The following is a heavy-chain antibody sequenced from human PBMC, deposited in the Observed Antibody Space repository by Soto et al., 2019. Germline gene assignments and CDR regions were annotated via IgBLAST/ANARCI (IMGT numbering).Heavy chain of an antibody. Sequence: GGSLRLSCAASGFSFGSDGMTWVRQAPGKGVEWVSTVSGSGGTTYYAASVKGRFTISRDNSKKTLYLQLNSLTSADTAVYYCAKGSYYYDSSGYYNWYFDLWGRGTLVTVSS. CDR3: AKGSYYYDSSGYYNWYFDL. V-gene: IGHV3-23*01. J-gene: IGHJ2*01. CDR1: GFSFGSDG. CDR2: VSGSGGTT. D-gene: IGHD3-22*01.